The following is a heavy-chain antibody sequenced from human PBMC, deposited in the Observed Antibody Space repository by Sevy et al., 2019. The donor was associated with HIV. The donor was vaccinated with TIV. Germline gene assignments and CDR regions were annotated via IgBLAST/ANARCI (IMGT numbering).Heavy chain of an antibody. CDR3: AKAGGGWNYFDY. CDR1: VFTFDNYA. J-gene: IGHJ4*02. D-gene: IGHD6-19*01. Sequence: GWSLRLSCAASVFTFDNYAMTWVRQTPGKGLEWVSTLDNSGDNTYNADSVKGRFTISRDNSKNTLYLQMDSLRAEDTAIYYCAKAGGGWNYFDYSGQGTLVTVSS. V-gene: IGHV3-23*01. CDR2: LDNSGDNT.